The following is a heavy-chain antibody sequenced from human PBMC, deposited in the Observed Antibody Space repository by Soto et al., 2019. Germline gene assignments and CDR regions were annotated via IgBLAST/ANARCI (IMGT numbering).Heavy chain of an antibody. Sequence: ASVKVSCKASGYTFTSYGTSWARQAPRQELEWMGRISAYNDNTNYAQKLQGRGTMTTDTPKSTDYMEQRSLRSDVTAVYYCASHPTTAKYCSSTGCYAGNYYFDYWGQGTLVTVSS. V-gene: IGHV1-18*01. CDR2: ISAYNDNT. CDR1: GYTFTSYG. D-gene: IGHD2-2*01. J-gene: IGHJ4*02. CDR3: ASHPTTAKYCSSTGCYAGNYYFDY.